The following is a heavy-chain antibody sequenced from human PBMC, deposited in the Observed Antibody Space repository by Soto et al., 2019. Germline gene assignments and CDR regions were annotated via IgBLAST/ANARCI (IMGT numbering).Heavy chain of an antibody. Sequence: QVQLVESGGGVXQXGRSLXXXXXXXXXXXXXYGMXXXRQAPGKGLEWVAVIWYDGSNKYYADSVKGRFTISRDNSKNTLYLQMNSLRAEDTAVYYCARGYYDSSGYYYPYYFDYWGQGTLVTVSS. CDR2: IWYDGSNK. J-gene: IGHJ4*02. D-gene: IGHD3-22*01. V-gene: IGHV3-33*01. CDR3: ARGYYDSSGYYYPYYFDY. CDR1: XXXXXXYG.